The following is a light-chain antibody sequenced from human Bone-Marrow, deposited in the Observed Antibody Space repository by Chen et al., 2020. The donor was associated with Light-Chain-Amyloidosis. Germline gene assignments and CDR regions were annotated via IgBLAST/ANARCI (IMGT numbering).Light chain of an antibody. CDR2: RGT. CDR3: QSADSSGTYEVI. J-gene: IGLJ2*01. Sequence: SYELTQPPSVSVSPGQTARITCSGDDLPTKYAYWYQQKPGQAPVLVIHRGTERPSGIIEPFSGSCTGRTATLTIRGVQAEDEADYHCQSADSSGTYEVIFGGGTKLTVL. CDR1: DLPTKY. V-gene: IGLV3-25*03.